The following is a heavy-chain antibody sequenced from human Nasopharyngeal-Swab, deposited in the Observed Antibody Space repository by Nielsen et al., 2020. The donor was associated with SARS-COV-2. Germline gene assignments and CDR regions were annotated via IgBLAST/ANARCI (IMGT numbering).Heavy chain of an antibody. CDR2: ISYDGSNK. Sequence: GESLKISCAASGFTFSSYAMHWVRQAPGKGLEWVAVISYDGSNKYYADSVKGRFTISRDNSKNTPYLQMNSLRAEDTAVYYCARPRGYSYGTYFDYWGQGTLVTVSS. J-gene: IGHJ4*02. CDR1: GFTFSSYA. D-gene: IGHD5-18*01. V-gene: IGHV3-30-3*01. CDR3: ARPRGYSYGTYFDY.